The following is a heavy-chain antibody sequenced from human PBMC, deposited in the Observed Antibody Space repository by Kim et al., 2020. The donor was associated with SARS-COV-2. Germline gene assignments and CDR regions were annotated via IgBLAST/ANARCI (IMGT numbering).Heavy chain of an antibody. J-gene: IGHJ6*02. Sequence: GGSLRLSCAASGFTFSSYAMHWVRQAPGKGLEWVAVISYDGSNKYYADSVKGRFTISRDNSKNTLYLQMNSLRAEDTAVYYCARFGGGLSGLGMDVWGQGTTVTVSS. CDR2: ISYDGSNK. D-gene: IGHD3-16*02. V-gene: IGHV3-30*04. CDR3: ARFGGGLSGLGMDV. CDR1: GFTFSSYA.